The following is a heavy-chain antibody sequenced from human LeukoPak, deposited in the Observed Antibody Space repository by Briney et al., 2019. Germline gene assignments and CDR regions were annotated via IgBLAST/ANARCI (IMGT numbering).Heavy chain of an antibody. CDR2: IDSSGSYT. CDR3: ASPQGGAYVDY. D-gene: IGHD2-21*01. Sequence: GGSLRLSCAASGFTFSRYWMHWVRQAPGKGLVWVSCIDSSGSYTNYADPVKGRFTISRDNSKNTLYLQMTSVRAEDRVVYYCASPQGGAYVDYWGQGTLVTVSS. CDR1: GFTFSRYW. V-gene: IGHV3-74*01. J-gene: IGHJ4*02.